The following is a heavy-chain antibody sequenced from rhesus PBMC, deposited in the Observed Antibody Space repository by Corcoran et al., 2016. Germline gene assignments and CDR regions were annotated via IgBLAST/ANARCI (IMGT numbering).Heavy chain of an antibody. D-gene: IGHD4-29*01. J-gene: IGHJ4*01. Sequence: EVQLVESGGGLAKPGGSLRLSCAASGFTFSSYWMNWVRQTPGKGLEWISAFISGGGSTYYADSVKGRFTNSIDNSKNTLSLQMSSLRAEDTAVYYCAKDLATVADTGDYWGQGVLVTVSS. CDR3: AKDLATVADTGDY. V-gene: IGHV3S42*01. CDR1: GFTFSSYW. CDR2: FISGGGST.